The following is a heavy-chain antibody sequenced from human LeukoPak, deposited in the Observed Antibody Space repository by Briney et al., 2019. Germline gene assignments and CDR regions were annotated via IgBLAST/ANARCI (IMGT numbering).Heavy chain of an antibody. CDR1: GFTFSSYG. CDR3: AKTEWELLPWFDP. Sequence: PGRSLRLSCAASGFTFSSYGMHWVRQAPGKGLEWVAVISYDGSNKYYADSVKGRFTISRDYSKNTLYLQMNSLRAEDTAVYYCAKTEWELLPWFDPWGQGTLVTVSS. CDR2: ISYDGSNK. V-gene: IGHV3-30*18. D-gene: IGHD1-26*01. J-gene: IGHJ5*02.